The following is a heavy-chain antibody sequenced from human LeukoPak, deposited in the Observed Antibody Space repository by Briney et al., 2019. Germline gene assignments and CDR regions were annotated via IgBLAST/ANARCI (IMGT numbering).Heavy chain of an antibody. D-gene: IGHD6-13*01. Sequence: GGSLRLSCAASGFTFSSYAMSWVRQAPGKGLEWVSAISGSGGSTYYADSVKGRFTISGDNSKNTLYLQMNSLRAEDTAVYYCAKDLGYSSSWYNGYWGQGTLVTISS. CDR3: AKDLGYSSSWYNGY. CDR1: GFTFSSYA. CDR2: ISGSGGST. J-gene: IGHJ4*02. V-gene: IGHV3-23*01.